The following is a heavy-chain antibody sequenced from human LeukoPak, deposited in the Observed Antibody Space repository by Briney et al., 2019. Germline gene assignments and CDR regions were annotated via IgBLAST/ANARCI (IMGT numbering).Heavy chain of an antibody. CDR1: GGSISSYY. J-gene: IGHJ4*02. Sequence: SETLSLTCTVSGGSISSYYWSWIRQPPGKGLEWIGEINHSGSTNYNPSLKSRVTISVDTSKNQFSLKPSSVTAADTAVYYCARATYYYDSSGTLDYWGQGTLVTVSS. CDR3: ARATYYYDSSGTLDY. V-gene: IGHV4-34*01. D-gene: IGHD3-22*01. CDR2: INHSGST.